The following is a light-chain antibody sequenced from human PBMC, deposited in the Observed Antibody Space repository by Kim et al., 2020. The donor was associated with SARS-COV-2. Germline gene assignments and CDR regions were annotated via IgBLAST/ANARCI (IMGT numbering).Light chain of an antibody. V-gene: IGLV2-14*03. CDR3: SSYTRSKTWV. CDR1: SSDIGGYNY. J-gene: IGLJ3*02. CDR2: DVT. Sequence: QPVLTQPASVSGSPGQSITISCTGTSSDIGGYNYVSWYQQHPGKAPKLLIHDVTRRPSGVSNRFSGSKSGKTASLTISGLQAEDEADYYCSSYTRSKTWVFGGGTQLTVL.